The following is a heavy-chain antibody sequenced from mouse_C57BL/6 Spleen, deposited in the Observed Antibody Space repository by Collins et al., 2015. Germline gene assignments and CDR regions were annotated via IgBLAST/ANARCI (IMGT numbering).Heavy chain of an antibody. Sequence: DVQLQESGPGLVKPSQSLSLTCSVTGSSITSIYYWNWIRQFPGNKLEWMGYITYDGNNNFNPSLKNRISITRDTSKNQFFLKLNSVTTEDTATYFCASDGGYWYFDVWGPGTTVTVSS. CDR3: ASDGGYWYFDV. J-gene: IGHJ1*01. CDR1: GSSITSIYY. D-gene: IGHD1-1*02. V-gene: IGHV3-6*01. CDR2: ITYDGNN.